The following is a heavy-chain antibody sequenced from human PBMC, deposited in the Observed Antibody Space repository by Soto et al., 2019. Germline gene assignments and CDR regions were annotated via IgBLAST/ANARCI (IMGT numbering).Heavy chain of an antibody. V-gene: IGHV3-30*18. J-gene: IGHJ4*02. CDR2: ISYDGSNK. CDR1: GFTFSSYG. Sequence: GGSLRLSCAASGFTFSSYGMHWVRQAPGKGLEWVAVISYDGSNKYYADSVKGRFTISRDNSKNTLYLQMNSLRAEDTAVYYCAKPLGYYDSSGYYFDYGGKGPLVTVPS. CDR3: AKPLGYYDSSGYYFDY. D-gene: IGHD3-22*01.